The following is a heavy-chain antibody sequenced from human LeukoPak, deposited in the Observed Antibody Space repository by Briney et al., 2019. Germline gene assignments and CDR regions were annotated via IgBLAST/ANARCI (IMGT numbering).Heavy chain of an antibody. CDR2: IYYSGST. J-gene: IGHJ4*02. V-gene: IGHV4-39*01. CDR3: ARLLRPGGVAAAGLKGGFDY. D-gene: IGHD6-13*01. CDR1: GGSISSSSYY. Sequence: SETLSLTCTVSGGSISSSSYYWGWIRQPPGKGLEWIGSIYYSGSTYYNPSLKSRVTISVGTSKSQFSLKLSSVTAADTAVYYCARLLRPGGVAAAGLKGGFDYWGQGTLVTVSS.